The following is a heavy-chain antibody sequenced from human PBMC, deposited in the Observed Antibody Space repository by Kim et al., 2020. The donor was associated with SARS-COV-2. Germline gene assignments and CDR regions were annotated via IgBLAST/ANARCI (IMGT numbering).Heavy chain of an antibody. CDR3: AREGPRGGIAAAGTEYFQH. CDR1: GYTFSSYG. J-gene: IGHJ1*01. V-gene: IGHV1-18*04. CDR2: ISAYNGNT. Sequence: ASVKVSCKASGYTFSSYGITWVRQAPEQGLEWMGWISAYNGNTNYAQKLQGRVTMTTDTSTSTAYMELRSLRSDDTAVYYCAREGPRGGIAAAGTEYFQHWGQGTLVTVSS. D-gene: IGHD6-13*01.